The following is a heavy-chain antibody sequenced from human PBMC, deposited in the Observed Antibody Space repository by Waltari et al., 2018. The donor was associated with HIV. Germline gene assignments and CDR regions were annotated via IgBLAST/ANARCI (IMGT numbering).Heavy chain of an antibody. Sequence: QVQLVQSGAEVQTPGASVTVSCKACGYQFSGHNFHLMQQPPGQGLEWLGRIDPDSGLANYAQTFQGRVTMTRAKSIGTVYLKLSGLRSDDTALYYCARMYYGSWFTMADYGLDVWGQGTTVTVSS. D-gene: IGHD3-10*01. J-gene: IGHJ6*02. CDR1: GYQFSGHN. CDR2: IDPDSGLA. CDR3: ARMYYGSWFTMADYGLDV. V-gene: IGHV1-2*06.